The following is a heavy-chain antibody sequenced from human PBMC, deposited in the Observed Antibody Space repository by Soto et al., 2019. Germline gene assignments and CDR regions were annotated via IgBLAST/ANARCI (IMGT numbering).Heavy chain of an antibody. V-gene: IGHV4-59*08. J-gene: IGHJ6*03. CDR3: ARHGRVGRKPYYDYYMDV. D-gene: IGHD1-26*01. CDR2: IYYSGST. Sequence: QVQLQESGPGLVKPSETLSLTCTVSGGSISSYYWSWIRQPPGKGLEWIGYIYYSGSTNYNPSLKSRVTISVDTSKNQFSLKLSSVTAADTAVYYCARHGRVGRKPYYDYYMDVWGKGTTVTVSS. CDR1: GGSISSYY.